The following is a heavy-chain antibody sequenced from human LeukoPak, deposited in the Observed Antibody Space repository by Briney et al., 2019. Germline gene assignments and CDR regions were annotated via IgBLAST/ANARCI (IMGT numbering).Heavy chain of an antibody. CDR3: ARDQGAYCSGGSCYWFDP. J-gene: IGHJ5*02. V-gene: IGHV4-31*03. D-gene: IGHD2-15*01. Sequence: ASQTLSLTCTVSGGSISSGGYYWSWIRQHPGKGLEWIGYIYYSGSTYYNPSLKRRVTISVDTSKNQFSLKLSSVTAADTAVYYCARDQGAYCSGGSCYWFDPWGQGTLVTVSS. CDR1: GGSISSGGYY. CDR2: IYYSGST.